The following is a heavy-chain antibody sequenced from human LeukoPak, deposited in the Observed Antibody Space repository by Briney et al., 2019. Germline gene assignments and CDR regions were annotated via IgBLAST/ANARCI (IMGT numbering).Heavy chain of an antibody. CDR3: ASWNGDYYYYYGMDV. J-gene: IGHJ6*02. CDR1: GGSISSSNW. V-gene: IGHV4-4*02. CDR2: IYHSGST. Sequence: SETLSLTCAVSGGSISSSNWWSWVRQPPGKGLEWIGEIYHSGSTNYNPSLKSRVTISVDKSKNQFSLKLSSVTAADTAVYYCASWNGDYYYYYGMDVWGQGTTVTVS. D-gene: IGHD4-17*01.